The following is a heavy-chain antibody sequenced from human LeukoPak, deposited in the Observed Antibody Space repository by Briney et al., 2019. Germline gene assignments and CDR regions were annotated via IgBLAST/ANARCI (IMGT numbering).Heavy chain of an antibody. J-gene: IGHJ3*02. CDR2: ISSSSGYI. CDR3: ASLWWEDAFDI. V-gene: IGHV3-21*01. D-gene: IGHD2-21*01. Sequence: GGSPRLSCAASGFTFSSYSMNWVRQAPGKGLEWVSSISSSSGYIYYADSVKGRFTISRDNAKNSLYLQMNSLRAEDTAVYYCASLWWEDAFDISGQGTMVTVSS. CDR1: GFTFSSYS.